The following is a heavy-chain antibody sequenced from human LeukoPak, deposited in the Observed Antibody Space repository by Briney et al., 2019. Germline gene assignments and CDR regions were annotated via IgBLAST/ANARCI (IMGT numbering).Heavy chain of an antibody. CDR1: GFSINSYD. CDR3: ARADCSASTCYLRPSWFDP. V-gene: IGHV3-21*01. J-gene: IGHJ5*02. D-gene: IGHD3-9*01. CDR2: ISPKSDFI. Sequence: GGSLRLSCTASGFSINSYDMNWVRQAPGKGLEWVSSISPKSDFIYYSDSVRGRFTISRDNADNSLYLQMNSLRAEDTAVYYCARADCSASTCYLRPSWFDPWGQGTLVTVSS.